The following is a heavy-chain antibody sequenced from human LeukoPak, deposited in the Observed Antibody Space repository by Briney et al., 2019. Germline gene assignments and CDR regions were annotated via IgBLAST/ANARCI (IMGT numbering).Heavy chain of an antibody. CDR2: IKQDGSEK. Sequence: GGSLRLSCATSGFTFSYYWMSWVRQAPGKGLEWVGNIKQDGSEKYYVDSVKGRFTISRDNARNSLDLQMNSLRVEDTAVYYCAKDPRYCSGGSCYPGPWYFDLWGRGTLVTVSS. J-gene: IGHJ2*01. CDR1: GFTFSYYW. D-gene: IGHD2-15*01. CDR3: AKDPRYCSGGSCYPGPWYFDL. V-gene: IGHV3-7*01.